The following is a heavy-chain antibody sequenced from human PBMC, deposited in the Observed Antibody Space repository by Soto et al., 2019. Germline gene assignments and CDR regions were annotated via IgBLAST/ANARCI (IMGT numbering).Heavy chain of an antibody. V-gene: IGHV3-53*02. D-gene: IGHD6-6*01. CDR1: GFTVSGNY. Sequence: EVQLVETGGGLIQPEGSLRLSCAASGFTVSGNYMSWVRQAPGKGLEWVSVIYNGGGTYYADSVKGRFTISRDNSKNTLYLQMNCLRAEDTAVYYCASTRGSSYDYWGQGTLVTVSS. CDR2: IYNGGGT. CDR3: ASTRGSSYDY. J-gene: IGHJ4*02.